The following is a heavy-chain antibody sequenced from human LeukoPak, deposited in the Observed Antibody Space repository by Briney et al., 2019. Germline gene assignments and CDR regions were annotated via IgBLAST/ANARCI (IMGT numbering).Heavy chain of an antibody. CDR3: AVPAAPPRSYYYYGMDV. J-gene: IGHJ6*02. D-gene: IGHD2-2*01. CDR1: GGSISSSSYY. CDR2: IYYSGST. V-gene: IGHV4-39*01. Sequence: SETLSLTCTVSGGSISSSSYYWGWIRQPPGKGLECIGSIYYSGSTYYNPSLKSRVTISVDTSKNQFSLKLSSVTAADTAVYYCAVPAAPPRSYYYYGMDVWGQGTTVTVSS.